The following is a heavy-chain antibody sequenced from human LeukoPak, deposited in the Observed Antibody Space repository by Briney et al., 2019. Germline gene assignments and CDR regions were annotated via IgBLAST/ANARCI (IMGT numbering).Heavy chain of an antibody. CDR1: GYTFNGYY. J-gene: IGHJ4*02. CDR3: ARDLTRGTTWDY. D-gene: IGHD1-7*01. V-gene: IGHV1-2*02. Sequence: GDSVTVSCKASGYTFNGYYMHWVRQAPGQGLEGMGWINPKSGGTKFAEMFQSRVTIMRDTSISTAYMELSRLRSDDTAVYYCARDLTRGTTWDYWGQGTLVTVSS. CDR2: INPKSGGT.